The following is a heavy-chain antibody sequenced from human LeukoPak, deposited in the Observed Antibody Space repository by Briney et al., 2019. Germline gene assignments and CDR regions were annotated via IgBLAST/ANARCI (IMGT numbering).Heavy chain of an antibody. Sequence: SETLSLTCTVSGGSISSGSYYWSWIRQPAGKGLEWIGRIYTSGSTYYNPSLKSRVTISVDTSKNQFSLKLSSVTAADTAVYYCARHYGSGTYPLDYWGQGTLVTVSS. D-gene: IGHD3-10*01. J-gene: IGHJ4*02. CDR2: IYTSGST. V-gene: IGHV4-61*02. CDR3: ARHYGSGTYPLDY. CDR1: GGSISSGSYY.